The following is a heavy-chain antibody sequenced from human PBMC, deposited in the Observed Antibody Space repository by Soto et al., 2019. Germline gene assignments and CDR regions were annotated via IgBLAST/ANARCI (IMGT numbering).Heavy chain of an antibody. Sequence: SETLSLTCTVSGSSISSSGYYWGWIRQPPGKGLEWIGSIYYSGNTYYNPSLKSRVTISIDTSKNQFSLKVSSVTAADTAVYYCARHKPNSDGWYYYGIDVWGQGTTVTVSS. CDR1: GSSISSSGYY. CDR3: ARHKPNSDGWYYYGIDV. CDR2: IYYSGNT. J-gene: IGHJ6*02. V-gene: IGHV4-39*01. D-gene: IGHD6-19*01.